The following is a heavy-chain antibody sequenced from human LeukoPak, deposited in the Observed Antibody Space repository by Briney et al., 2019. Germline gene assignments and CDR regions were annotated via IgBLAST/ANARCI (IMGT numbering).Heavy chain of an antibody. CDR3: ARASILTAYRINWFDP. CDR2: INHSGST. CDR1: GFTFSSYS. Sequence: GSLRLSCAASGFTFSSYSMNWIRQPPGKGLEWIGEINHSGSTNYNPSLKSRVTISVDTSKNQFSLKLNSVTAADTAVYHCARASILTAYRINWFDPWGPGTLVTVSS. J-gene: IGHJ5*02. V-gene: IGHV4-34*01. D-gene: IGHD3-9*01.